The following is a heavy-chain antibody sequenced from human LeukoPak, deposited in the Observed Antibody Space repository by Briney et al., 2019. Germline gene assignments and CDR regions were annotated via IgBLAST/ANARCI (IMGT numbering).Heavy chain of an antibody. D-gene: IGHD3-10*01. Sequence: SETLSLTCTVSGGSISSYYCSWIRQPPGKGLKWIGNIYYSGYTTYSPSLRSRVTISVDTSKNQFSLKLNSVTAADTAVYYCAKSNGYGLVDIWGQGTMVTVSS. V-gene: IGHV4-59*12. CDR2: IYYSGYT. CDR1: GGSISSYY. J-gene: IGHJ3*02. CDR3: AKSNGYGLVDI.